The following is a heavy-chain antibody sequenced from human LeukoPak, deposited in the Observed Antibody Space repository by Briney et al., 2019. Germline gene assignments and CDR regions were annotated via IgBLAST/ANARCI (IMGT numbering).Heavy chain of an antibody. CDR2: IYYSGST. Sequence: KASETLSLTCTVSGGSISSSSYYWGWIRQPPGKGLEWIGSIYYSGSTYYDPSLKSRVTISVDTSKNQFSLKLSSETAADTAVYYCSRLAIYSSGEDSWGQGTLVTVSS. V-gene: IGHV4-39*01. CDR3: SRLAIYSSGEDS. CDR1: GGSISSSSYY. D-gene: IGHD6-19*01. J-gene: IGHJ4*02.